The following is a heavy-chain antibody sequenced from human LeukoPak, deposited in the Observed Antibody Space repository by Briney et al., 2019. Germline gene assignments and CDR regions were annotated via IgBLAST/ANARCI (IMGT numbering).Heavy chain of an antibody. CDR2: IYTSGST. D-gene: IGHD4-23*01. V-gene: IGHV4-61*02. CDR1: GGSISSGSYY. J-gene: IGHJ5*02. CDR3: AAYTVVTPQSNWFDP. Sequence: SETLSLTCTVSGGSISSGSYYWSWIRQPAGKGLEWIGRIYTSGSTNYNPSLKSRVTISVDTSKNQFSLKLSSVTAADTAVYYCAAYTVVTPQSNWFDPWGQGTLVTVSS.